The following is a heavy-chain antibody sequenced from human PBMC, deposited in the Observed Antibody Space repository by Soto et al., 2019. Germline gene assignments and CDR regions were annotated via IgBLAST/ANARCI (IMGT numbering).Heavy chain of an antibody. CDR1: GYTFTNYG. J-gene: IGHJ4*01. V-gene: IGHV1-18*01. D-gene: IGHD6-6*01. CDR3: SRGTSIPASGDY. Sequence: QVQLVQSGAEVKKPGASVKVACKASGYTFTNYGINWVRQAPGQGIEWLGWVSAYNGERRYAQRVQARVIMTTDTSTTTAYMKLRSLMSDYTAFYYCSRGTSIPASGDYWGQGTLVTSSS. CDR2: VSAYNGER.